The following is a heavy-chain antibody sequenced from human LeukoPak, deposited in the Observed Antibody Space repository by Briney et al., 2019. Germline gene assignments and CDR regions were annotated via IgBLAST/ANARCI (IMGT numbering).Heavy chain of an antibody. CDR3: VKGDWYFES. Sequence: GGSLRLSCAASGFNFGDSRMTWVRQAPGKGLQWVANVNQDGTEKHFLDSVEGRFTISRDNAKKSLYLQMSSLRPEDTALYFCVKGDWYFESWGQGTLVTVSS. J-gene: IGHJ4*02. V-gene: IGHV3-7*04. D-gene: IGHD2-21*01. CDR2: VNQDGTEK. CDR1: GFNFGDSR.